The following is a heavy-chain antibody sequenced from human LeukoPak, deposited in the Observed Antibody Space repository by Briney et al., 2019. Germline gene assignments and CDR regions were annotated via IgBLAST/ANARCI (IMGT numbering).Heavy chain of an antibody. J-gene: IGHJ4*02. CDR2: ISGSGGST. CDR3: AKLHSSSWYYFDY. D-gene: IGHD6-13*01. Sequence: VGSLRLSCAASGFTFSSYAMSWVRQAPGKGLEWVSAISGSGGSTYYADSVKGRFTISRDNSKNTLCLQMNSLRAEDTAVYYCAKLHSSSWYYFDYWGQGTLVTVSS. V-gene: IGHV3-23*01. CDR1: GFTFSSYA.